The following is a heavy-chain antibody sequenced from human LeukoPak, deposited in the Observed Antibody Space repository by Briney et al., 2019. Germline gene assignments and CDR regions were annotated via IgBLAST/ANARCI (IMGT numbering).Heavy chain of an antibody. CDR3: ARGGYYDILTGFDY. D-gene: IGHD3-9*01. J-gene: IGHJ4*02. CDR2: ISSSGSTI. CDR1: GLTFSSYE. Sequence: PGRSLRLSCAASGLTFSSYEMNWVRQAPGKGLEWVSYISSSGSTIYYADSVKGRFTISRDNAKNSLYLQMNSLRAEDTAVYYCARGGYYDILTGFDYWGQGTLVTVSS. V-gene: IGHV3-48*03.